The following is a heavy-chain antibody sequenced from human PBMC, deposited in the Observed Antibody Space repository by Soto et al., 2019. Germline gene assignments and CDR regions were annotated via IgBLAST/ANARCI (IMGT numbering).Heavy chain of an antibody. CDR1: GGSVSSGSYY. Sequence: SETLSLTCTVSGGSVSSGSYYWSWIRQPPGKGLEWIGYIYYSGSTNYNPSLKSRVTISVDTSKNQFSLKLSSVTAADTAVYYCARGIGDILTGYYSPFDYWGQGTLVTVSS. CDR3: ARGIGDILTGYYSPFDY. D-gene: IGHD3-9*01. J-gene: IGHJ4*02. CDR2: IYYSGST. V-gene: IGHV4-61*01.